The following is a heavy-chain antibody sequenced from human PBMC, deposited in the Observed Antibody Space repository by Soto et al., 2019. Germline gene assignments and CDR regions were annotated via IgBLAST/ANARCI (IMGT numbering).Heavy chain of an antibody. CDR3: ARVRRDGYNLYYYYGMDV. V-gene: IGHV3-7*01. CDR2: IKQDGSEK. Sequence: PGGSLRLSCAASGFTFSSYWMSWVRQAPGKGLEWVANIKQDGSEKYYVDSVKGRFTISRDNAKNSLYLQMNSLRAEDTAVYYCARVRRDGYNLYYYYGMDVWGQGTTVTVSS. D-gene: IGHD5-12*01. CDR1: GFTFSSYW. J-gene: IGHJ6*02.